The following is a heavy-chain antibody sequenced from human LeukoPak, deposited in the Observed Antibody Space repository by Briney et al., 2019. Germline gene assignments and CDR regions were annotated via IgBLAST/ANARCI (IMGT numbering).Heavy chain of an antibody. V-gene: IGHV4-59*11. CDR3: VRDTNRFLEWSKRYHCYMDV. Sequence: LSETLSLTCAVFGGSLSDHDWSWIRQPPGKGLEWIGNIYDSGSTNYNPSLKSRVTISRDMSKNQFSLKLTSVTAADTAVYYCVRDTNRFLEWSKRYHCYMDVWGKGTTVTVS. CDR2: IYDSGST. J-gene: IGHJ6*03. CDR1: GGSLSDHD. D-gene: IGHD3-3*01.